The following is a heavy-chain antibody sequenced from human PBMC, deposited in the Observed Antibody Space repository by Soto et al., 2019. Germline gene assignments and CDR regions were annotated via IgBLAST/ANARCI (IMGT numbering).Heavy chain of an antibody. CDR2: ISSGSTTI. V-gene: IGHV3-48*02. CDR3: AKRPASIITFDY. Sequence: PGGSLRLSCAASGFTFSTYSMNWVRQAPGMGLEWLSYISSGSTTIYYADSVKGRFTISRDNAKNSLFLQMNSLRDDDTAVYYCAKRPASIITFDYWGQGTPVTVSS. J-gene: IGHJ4*02. CDR1: GFTFSTYS. D-gene: IGHD2-2*01.